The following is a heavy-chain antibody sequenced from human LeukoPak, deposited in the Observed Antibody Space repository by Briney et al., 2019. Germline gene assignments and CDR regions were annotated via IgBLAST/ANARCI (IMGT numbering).Heavy chain of an antibody. CDR3: ARGVRTLSSGSDWFDP. Sequence: PGRSLRLSCAASGFTFSSYGMHWVRQAPGKGLEWVAVIWYDGSNKYYADSVKGRFTISRDNSKNTLYLQMNSLRAEDTAVYYCARGVRTLSSGSDWFDPWGQGTLVTVSS. CDR2: IWYDGSNK. D-gene: IGHD3-10*01. V-gene: IGHV3-33*01. CDR1: GFTFSSYG. J-gene: IGHJ5*02.